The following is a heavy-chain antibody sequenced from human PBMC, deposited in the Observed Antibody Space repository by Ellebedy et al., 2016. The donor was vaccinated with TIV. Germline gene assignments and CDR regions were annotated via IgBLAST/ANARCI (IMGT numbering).Heavy chain of an antibody. J-gene: IGHJ4*02. V-gene: IGHV3-7*04. D-gene: IGHD1-1*01. Sequence: GGSLRLXXAASGFTFGTYWMSWVRQAPGKGLEWVASINQDGSQKYYVDSVKGRLTISRDNANNSLYLQMNSLRAEDTAVYYCARDTGGTRTFDYWGQGTLVTVSS. CDR1: GFTFGTYW. CDR3: ARDTGGTRTFDY. CDR2: INQDGSQK.